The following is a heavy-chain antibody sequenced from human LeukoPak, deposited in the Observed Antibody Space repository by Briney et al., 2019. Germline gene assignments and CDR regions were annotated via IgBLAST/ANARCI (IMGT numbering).Heavy chain of an antibody. Sequence: GGSLRLSCAASGFTFSSYAMHWVRQAPGKGLEWVAVIWYDGSNKYYADSVKGRFTISRDNSKNTLYLQMNSLRAEDTAVYYCARLAIGAAGRGEIDYWGQGTLVTVSS. V-gene: IGHV3-33*08. CDR2: IWYDGSNK. D-gene: IGHD6-13*01. J-gene: IGHJ4*02. CDR3: ARLAIGAAGRGEIDY. CDR1: GFTFSSYA.